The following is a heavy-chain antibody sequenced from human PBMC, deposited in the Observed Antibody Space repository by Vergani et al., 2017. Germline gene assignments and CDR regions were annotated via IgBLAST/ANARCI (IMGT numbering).Heavy chain of an antibody. Sequence: VQLVESGGGLVKPGGSLRLSCAASGFTVSSNYMSWVRQAPGKGLEWVSAISGSGGSTYYADSVKGRFTISRDNSKNTLYLQMNSLRAEDTAVYYCAKGDSSSWAYYYYGMDVWGQGTTVTVSS. CDR1: GFTVSSNY. D-gene: IGHD6-13*01. CDR3: AKGDSSSWAYYYYGMDV. CDR2: ISGSGGST. J-gene: IGHJ6*02. V-gene: IGHV3-23*04.